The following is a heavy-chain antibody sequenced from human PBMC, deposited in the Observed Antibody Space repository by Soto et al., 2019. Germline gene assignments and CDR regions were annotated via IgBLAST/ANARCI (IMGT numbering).Heavy chain of an antibody. CDR3: AKERIAVAYYGMDV. V-gene: IGHV3-23*01. CDR1: GFTFSSYA. D-gene: IGHD6-19*01. Sequence: GASVKVSCAASGFTFSSYAMSWVRQAPGKGLEWVSAISGSGGSTYYADSVKGRFTISRDNSKNTLYLQMNSLRAEDTAVYYCAKERIAVAYYGMDVWGQGTTVTVSS. CDR2: ISGSGGST. J-gene: IGHJ6*02.